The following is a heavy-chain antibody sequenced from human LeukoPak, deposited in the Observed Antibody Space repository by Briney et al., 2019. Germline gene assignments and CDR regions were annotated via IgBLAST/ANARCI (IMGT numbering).Heavy chain of an antibody. J-gene: IGHJ4*02. CDR1: GGSISSSSYY. D-gene: IGHD1-26*01. CDR3: ARHLQEHLLVGATNY. V-gene: IGHV4-39*01. Sequence: PSETLSLTCTVSGGSISSSSYYWGWIRQPPGKGLEWIGSIYYSGSTYYNPSLKSRVTISVDTSKNQFSLKLSSVTAADTAVYYCARHLQEHLLVGATNYWRQGTLVTVSS. CDR2: IYYSGST.